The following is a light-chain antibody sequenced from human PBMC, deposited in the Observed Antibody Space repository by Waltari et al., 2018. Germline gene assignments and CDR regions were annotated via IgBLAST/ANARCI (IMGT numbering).Light chain of an antibody. V-gene: IGKV1-8*01. Sequence: AIRMTQSPSSFSASTGDRVTITCRASQGISSYLAWYQRKPGKAPKVLIYAASTLQSGVPSRFSGSGSGTDFTLTISCLQSEDFAIYYCQQYYSYPLTFGGGTRVEIK. CDR2: AAS. CDR1: QGISSY. J-gene: IGKJ4*01. CDR3: QQYYSYPLT.